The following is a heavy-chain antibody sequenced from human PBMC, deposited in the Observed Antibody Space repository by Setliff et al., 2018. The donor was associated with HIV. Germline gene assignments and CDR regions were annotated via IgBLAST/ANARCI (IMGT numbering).Heavy chain of an antibody. CDR1: GFTFSSYA. Sequence: GSLRLSCAASGFTFSSYAMYWVRQAPGKGLEWIGEVSRGGSTTYNPSLTGRVSVSVDTSKSQFSLKLTNVTAADAAVYYCARAVCPSLNCYSFFNYWGHGSLVTVSS. V-gene: IGHV4-34*01. J-gene: IGHJ4*01. CDR2: VSRGGST. D-gene: IGHD2-15*01. CDR3: ARAVCPSLNCYSFFNY.